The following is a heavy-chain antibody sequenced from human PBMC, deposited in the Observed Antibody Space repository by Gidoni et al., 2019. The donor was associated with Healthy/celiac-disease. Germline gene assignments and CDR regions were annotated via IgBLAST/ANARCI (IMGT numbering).Heavy chain of an antibody. Sequence: QVQLVQSGAEVKKPGASVKVSCKASGYTFTSYAMHWVRQAPGQRLEWMGWINAGNGNTKYSQKFQGRVTITRDTSASTAYMELSSLRSEDTAVYYCARASLFHGSSSWYLFDYWGQGTLVTVSS. J-gene: IGHJ4*02. CDR3: ARASLFHGSSSWYLFDY. CDR2: INAGNGNT. V-gene: IGHV1-3*01. CDR1: GYTFTSYA. D-gene: IGHD6-13*01.